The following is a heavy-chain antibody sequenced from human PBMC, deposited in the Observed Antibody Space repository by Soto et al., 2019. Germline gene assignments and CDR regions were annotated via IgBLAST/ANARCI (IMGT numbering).Heavy chain of an antibody. D-gene: IGHD5-12*01. Sequence: GGSLRLSCAASGFNFNVYSMNWVRPAPGKGLEWISSISSSSNYIHYRDSVRGRFTISRDNAKNSLYLQLDSLRVEDTAVYFCARDRGSEVFDSWGQGTLVTVSS. CDR3: ARDRGSEVFDS. V-gene: IGHV3-21*01. J-gene: IGHJ5*01. CDR2: ISSSSNYI. CDR1: GFNFNVYS.